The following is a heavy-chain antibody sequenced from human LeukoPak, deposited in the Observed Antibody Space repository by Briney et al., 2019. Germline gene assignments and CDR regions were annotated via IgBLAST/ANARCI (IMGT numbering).Heavy chain of an antibody. V-gene: IGHV1-2*02. D-gene: IGHD3-22*01. J-gene: IGHJ4*02. Sequence: GASVKVSCKASGYTFTGYYMHWVRQAPGQGLEWMGWINPNSGGTNYAQKFQDRVTMTRDTSISTAYMELSRLRSDDTAVYYCARDPEYYYDSSGYSHFDYWGQGTLVTVSS. CDR1: GYTFTGYY. CDR3: ARDPEYYYDSSGYSHFDY. CDR2: INPNSGGT.